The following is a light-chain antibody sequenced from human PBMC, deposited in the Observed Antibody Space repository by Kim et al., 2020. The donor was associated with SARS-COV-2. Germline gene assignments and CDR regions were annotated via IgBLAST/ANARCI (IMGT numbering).Light chain of an antibody. CDR3: CSLDSGATVYV. CDR1: SLRKSY. J-gene: IGLJ1*01. V-gene: IGLV3-19*01. CDR2: DEN. Sequence: SSELTQDPTVSVALGQTVRITCQGDSLRKSYASWYQQKPGQAPVLVMSDENNLPSGIPDRFSGPCSGNTASLTITGAQAEDEADYYCCSLDSGATVYVF.